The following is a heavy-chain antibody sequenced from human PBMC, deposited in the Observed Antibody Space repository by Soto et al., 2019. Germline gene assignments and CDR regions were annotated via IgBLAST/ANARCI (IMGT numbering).Heavy chain of an antibody. CDR1: VFTFSSYA. CDR2: ISDGGGGT. CDR3: ARRQISPPTRGAASARGAMDV. J-gene: IGHJ6*02. Sequence: GSLRLSCAASVFTFSSYAMSWVRQATGKGLEWVSAISDGGGGTYYADSVKGRFTISRDNSKNTLYLQISSLRAEDTAVYYCARRQISPPTRGAASARGAMDVWGQGTTVTVSS. D-gene: IGHD6-13*01. V-gene: IGHV3-23*01.